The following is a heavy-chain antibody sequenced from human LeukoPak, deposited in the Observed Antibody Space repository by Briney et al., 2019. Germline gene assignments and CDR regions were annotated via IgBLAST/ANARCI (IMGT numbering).Heavy chain of an antibody. CDR1: GFTFSDYY. Sequence: PGGSLRLSCAASGFTFSDYYMSWIRQAPGKGLEWVSYISSSSSYTNYADSVKGRFTISRDNAKNSLYLQMNSLRAEDTAVYYCARGLSIGYCSSTSCYPFGYWGQGTLVTVSS. V-gene: IGHV3-11*03. CDR3: ARGLSIGYCSSTSCYPFGY. D-gene: IGHD2-2*01. CDR2: ISSSSSYT. J-gene: IGHJ4*02.